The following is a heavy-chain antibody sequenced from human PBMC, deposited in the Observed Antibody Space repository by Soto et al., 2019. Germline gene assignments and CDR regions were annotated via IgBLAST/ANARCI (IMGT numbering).Heavy chain of an antibody. CDR3: ARNEVYSSSWYSMNYGMDV. D-gene: IGHD6-13*01. CDR2: INPNSGGT. CDR1: GYTFTGYY. J-gene: IGHJ6*02. V-gene: IGHV1-2*04. Sequence: QVRLVQSGAEVKKPGASVKVSCKASGYTFTGYYMHWVRQAPGQGLEWMGWINPNSGGTNYAQKFQGWVTMTRDTSISTAYMELSRLRSDDTAVYYCARNEVYSSSWYSMNYGMDVWGQGTTVTVSS.